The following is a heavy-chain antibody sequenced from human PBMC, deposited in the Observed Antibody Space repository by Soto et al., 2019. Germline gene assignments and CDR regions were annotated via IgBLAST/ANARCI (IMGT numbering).Heavy chain of an antibody. J-gene: IGHJ4*02. Sequence: GESLKISWRCYGYRFTRYGIGWGRHMPGTGLEWMGIIYPADSAARYRPSFKGQVTISADNSIRTAYLQWSSLKASDTAMYYCARHAPSSVAGTIFDYWGQATLVTAPQ. CDR2: IYPADSAA. CDR3: ARHAPSSVAGTIFDY. CDR1: GYRFTRYG. D-gene: IGHD6-19*01. V-gene: IGHV5-51*01.